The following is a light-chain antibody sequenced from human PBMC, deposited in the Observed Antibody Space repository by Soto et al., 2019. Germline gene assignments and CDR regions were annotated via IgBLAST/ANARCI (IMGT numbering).Light chain of an antibody. CDR3: QQTYSTLWT. Sequence: DIQMTQSPSSLSASVGDRVTITCRASQNINSHLHWYQQKPGKAPNLLIYAASTLESGVSSRFSGSGSGTDFTLIISSLQPEEFTTYYCQQTYSTLWTFGQGTKVEIK. CDR1: QNINSH. CDR2: AAS. J-gene: IGKJ1*01. V-gene: IGKV1-39*01.